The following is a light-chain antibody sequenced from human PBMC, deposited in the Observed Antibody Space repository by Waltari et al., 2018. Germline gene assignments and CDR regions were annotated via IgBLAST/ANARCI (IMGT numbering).Light chain of an antibody. CDR1: KIGTPS. J-gene: IGLJ2*01. CDR3: QVWDSTSDPL. V-gene: IGLV3-21*02. CDR2: DDT. Sequence: SYVVTQPPSVSVAQGQTARITCAGAKIGTPSVHWYQQKPGQAPVLVMYDDTDRPSGIPERFSGSSSGNTATLTIRRVEAGDEADYYSQVWDSTSDPLFGVGTKLTVL.